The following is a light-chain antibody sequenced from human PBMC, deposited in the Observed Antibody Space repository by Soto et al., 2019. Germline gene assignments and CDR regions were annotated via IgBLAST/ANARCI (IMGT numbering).Light chain of an antibody. J-gene: IGKJ3*01. Sequence: DIQMTQSPSSLSASVGDRVTITCQASHDITSYLNWYQHKPGKAPKLLIYDASLLEAAVPSRFSGSGSGTDFTFTISSLQPEDVATYYCQKCDYLPIFGPGTTVDFK. CDR2: DAS. CDR1: HDITSY. CDR3: QKCDYLPI. V-gene: IGKV1-33*01.